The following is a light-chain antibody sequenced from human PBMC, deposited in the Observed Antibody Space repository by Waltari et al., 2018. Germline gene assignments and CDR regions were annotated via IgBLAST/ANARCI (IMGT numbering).Light chain of an antibody. Sequence: IVLTQSPGTLSLSPGERATLSCGASQSVTNNHSAWYQQKPGLAPRLLIYDASSRATDIPERFSGSGSGTDFTLTISRLEPEDFAFYYCQQYGASPWTFGQGTKVDVK. CDR2: DAS. CDR3: QQYGASPWT. CDR1: QSVTNNH. J-gene: IGKJ1*01. V-gene: IGKV3D-20*01.